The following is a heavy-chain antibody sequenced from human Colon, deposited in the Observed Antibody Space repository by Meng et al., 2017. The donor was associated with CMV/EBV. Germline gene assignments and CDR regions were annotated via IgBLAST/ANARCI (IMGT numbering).Heavy chain of an antibody. CDR2: VFFSGSI. D-gene: IGHD2-2*01. J-gene: IGHJ4*02. CDR1: RGSISSYY. Sequence: SETLSLTCNVSRGSISSYYWSWVRQPPGKGLEWIGYVFFSGSINYNPSLKSRVTISVDTYRNKFSLRLTSVSTADTAVYYCAGQGKEHCSGTGCPLDCWGQGTLVTVSS. CDR3: AGQGKEHCSGTGCPLDC. V-gene: IGHV4-59*01.